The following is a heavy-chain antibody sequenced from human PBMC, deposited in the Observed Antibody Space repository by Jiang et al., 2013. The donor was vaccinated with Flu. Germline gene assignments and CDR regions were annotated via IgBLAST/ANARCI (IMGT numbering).Heavy chain of an antibody. V-gene: IGHV7-81*01. D-gene: IGHD2-15*01. Sequence: VQLVESGHEVKQPGASVKVSCKASTYGFTTYSMNWVPQAPGQGLEWKGWLNTYTGNSTHDQAFTGRSVFSMDTSTNTASLQFRSLKSQDMAMFLVLRERHCSGVGCYSPIYYYTMDVWGQGTTVTVS. CDR2: LNTYTGNS. CDR3: LRERHCSGVGCYSPIYYYTMDV. J-gene: IGHJ6*02. CDR1: TYGFTTYS.